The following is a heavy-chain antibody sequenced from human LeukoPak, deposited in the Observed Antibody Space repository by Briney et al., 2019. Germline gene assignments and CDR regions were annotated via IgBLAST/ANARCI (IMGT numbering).Heavy chain of an antibody. Sequence: SETLSLTCTVSGGSISSYYWSWIRQPPGKGLEWIGYIYYSGSTNYNPSLKSRVTISVDTSKNQFSLKLSSVTAADTAAYYCARFSPAITIFHTRDWFDPWGQGTLVTVSS. D-gene: IGHD3-3*01. CDR3: ARFSPAITIFHTRDWFDP. V-gene: IGHV4-59*01. J-gene: IGHJ5*02. CDR1: GGSISSYY. CDR2: IYYSGST.